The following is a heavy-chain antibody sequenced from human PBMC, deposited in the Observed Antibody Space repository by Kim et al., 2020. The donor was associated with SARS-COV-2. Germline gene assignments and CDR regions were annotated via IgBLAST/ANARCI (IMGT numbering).Heavy chain of an antibody. Sequence: GGSLRLSCEASGFTLTNYWMNWVRQGPEKGLVWVSRSNSDGSVTHYADSVKGRFTISRDNAKNTLFLQLNSLGVEDTAIYYCARGSFQHGFDPWGQGTLVTVSS. CDR3: ARGSFQHGFDP. CDR1: GFTLTNYW. CDR2: SNSDGSVT. J-gene: IGHJ5*02. D-gene: IGHD2-15*01. V-gene: IGHV3-74*01.